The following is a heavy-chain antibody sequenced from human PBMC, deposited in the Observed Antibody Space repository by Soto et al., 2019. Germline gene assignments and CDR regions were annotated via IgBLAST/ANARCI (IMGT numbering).Heavy chain of an antibody. CDR3: ARSKLRFLEWFPSYYYYYMDV. CDR1: GFTFSSYG. V-gene: IGHV3-33*01. CDR2: IWYDGSNK. D-gene: IGHD3-3*01. J-gene: IGHJ6*03. Sequence: PGGSLRLSCAASGFTFSSYGMHWVRQAPGKGLEWVAVIWYDGSNKYYADSVKGRFTISRDNSKNTLYLQMNSLRAEDTAVYYCARSKLRFLEWFPSYYYYYMDVWGKGTTVTVSS.